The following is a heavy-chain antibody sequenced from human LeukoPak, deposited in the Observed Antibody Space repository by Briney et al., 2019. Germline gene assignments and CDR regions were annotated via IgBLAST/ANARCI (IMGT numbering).Heavy chain of an antibody. D-gene: IGHD3-3*01. CDR1: GYTFTSYG. J-gene: IGHJ5*02. CDR2: ISIYNGNT. CDR3: ARITYDFWSGYYMPDDP. Sequence: ASVKVSCKASGYTFTSYGISWLRQAPGQGLEWMGWISIYNGNTDYAQKLRGRVTITTGTSTSTAYLELRGLRSDDTAVYYCARITYDFWSGYYMPDDPWGQGTLVTVSS. V-gene: IGHV1-18*01.